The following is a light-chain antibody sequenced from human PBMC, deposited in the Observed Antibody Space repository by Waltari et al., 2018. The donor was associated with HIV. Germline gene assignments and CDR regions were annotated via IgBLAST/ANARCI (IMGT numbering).Light chain of an antibody. CDR1: QTISSN. CDR3: QQYESWPPFT. V-gene: IGKV3-15*01. CDR2: GAS. J-gene: IGKJ4*01. Sequence: EIVMTQSPATLSVSPGERATLSCRASQTISSNLAWYQQKPGQAPRLLIFGASTRATGTPARFSGSGSGTDFTLTISSLQSEDFAIYYCQQYESWPPFTFGGGTKVEI.